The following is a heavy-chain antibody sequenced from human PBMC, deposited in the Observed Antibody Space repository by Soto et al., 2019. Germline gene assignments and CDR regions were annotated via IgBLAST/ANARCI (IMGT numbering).Heavy chain of an antibody. V-gene: IGHV1-2*02. Sequence: QVQLVQSGAEVKKPGASVKVSCKASGYTFTGYYMHWVRQAPGQGLEWMGWINPNSGGTNYAQKFQGRVTMTRDTSISTAYMELRRLRSDDMALYYCAREGMAVAGLSAGYSMDVWGQGTTVTVSS. J-gene: IGHJ6*02. CDR2: INPNSGGT. D-gene: IGHD6-19*01. CDR1: GYTFTGYY. CDR3: AREGMAVAGLSAGYSMDV.